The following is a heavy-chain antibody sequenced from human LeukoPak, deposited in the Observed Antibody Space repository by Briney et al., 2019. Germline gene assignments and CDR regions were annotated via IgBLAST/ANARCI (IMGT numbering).Heavy chain of an antibody. CDR1: GFTFSSYA. D-gene: IGHD6-19*01. CDR3: AKDLSSGWYLENYFDC. J-gene: IGHJ4*02. V-gene: IGHV3-23*01. CDR2: ISGSGGST. Sequence: GGSLRLSCAASGFTFSSYAMSWVRQAPGKGLEWVSAISGSGGSTYYADSVKGRFTISRDNSKNTLYLQMNSLRAEDTAVYYCAKDLSSGWYLENYFDCWGQGTLVTVSS.